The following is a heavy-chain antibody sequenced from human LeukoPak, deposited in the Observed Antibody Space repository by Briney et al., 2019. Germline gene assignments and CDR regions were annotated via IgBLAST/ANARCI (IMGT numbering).Heavy chain of an antibody. D-gene: IGHD3-10*01. Sequence: ASVKVSCKASGGTFSSYAISWVRQAPGQGLEWMGGIIPIFGTANYAQKFQGRVTITADESTSTAYMELSSLRSEDTAVYYCANLRGGDYYMDVWGKGTTVTISS. J-gene: IGHJ6*03. CDR1: GGTFSSYA. CDR3: ANLRGGDYYMDV. V-gene: IGHV1-69*13. CDR2: IIPIFGTA.